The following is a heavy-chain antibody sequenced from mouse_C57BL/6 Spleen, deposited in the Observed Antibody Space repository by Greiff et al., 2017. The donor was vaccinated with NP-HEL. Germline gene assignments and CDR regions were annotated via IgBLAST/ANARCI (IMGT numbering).Heavy chain of an antibody. CDR1: GYTFTDYY. CDR2: INPNNGGT. V-gene: IGHV1-26*01. J-gene: IGHJ2*01. Sequence: EVQLQQSGPELVKPGASVKISCKASGYTFTDYYMNWVKQSHGKSLEWIGDINPNNGGTSYNQKFKGKATLTVDKSSSTAYIELRSLTSEDSAVYYCARGTTSWGKGTTLTVSS. D-gene: IGHD3-3*01. CDR3: ARGTTS.